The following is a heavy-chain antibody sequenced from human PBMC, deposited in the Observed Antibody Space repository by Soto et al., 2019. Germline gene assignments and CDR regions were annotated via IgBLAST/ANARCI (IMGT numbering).Heavy chain of an antibody. D-gene: IGHD3-3*01. CDR3: ARNPRPTIFGVDIKSFDAFDI. V-gene: IGHV1-18*01. CDR2: ISAYNGNT. CDR1: GYTFTSYG. Sequence: ASVKVSCKASGYTFTSYGISWVRQAPGQGLEWMGWISAYNGNTNYAQKLQGRVTMTTDTSTSTAYMELRSLRSDDTAVYYCARNPRPTIFGVDIKSFDAFDIWGQGTMVTVSS. J-gene: IGHJ3*02.